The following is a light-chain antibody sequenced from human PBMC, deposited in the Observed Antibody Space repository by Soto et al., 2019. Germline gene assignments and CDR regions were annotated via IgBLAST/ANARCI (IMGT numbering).Light chain of an antibody. CDR3: NSYSSSTTLYL. Sequence: QSVLTQPASVSGSPGQSIAISCTGTGSDVGGYNYVSWYQQHPGKAPKLIIYDVTNRPSGVSNRFSGSKSGNTASLTISGLQAEDEADYYCNSYSSSTTLYLFGTGTKVTVL. CDR1: GSDVGGYNY. V-gene: IGLV2-14*01. J-gene: IGLJ1*01. CDR2: DVT.